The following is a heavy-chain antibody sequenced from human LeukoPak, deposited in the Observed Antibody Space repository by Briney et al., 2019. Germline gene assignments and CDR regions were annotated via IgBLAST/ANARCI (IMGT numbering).Heavy chain of an antibody. V-gene: IGHV4-34*01. J-gene: IGHJ6*03. CDR1: GGSFSGYY. Sequence: PSETLSLTCAVYGGSFSGYYWSWIRQPPGKGLEWIGEINHSGSTNYNPSLKSRVTISVDTSKNQFSLKLSSVTAADTAVYYCARGRGYCSSTSCYENYYYYYMDVWGKGTTVTVSS. CDR2: INHSGST. D-gene: IGHD2-2*01. CDR3: ARGRGYCSSTSCYENYYYYYMDV.